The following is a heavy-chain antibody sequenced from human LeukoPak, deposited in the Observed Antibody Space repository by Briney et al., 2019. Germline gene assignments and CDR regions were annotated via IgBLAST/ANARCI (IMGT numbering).Heavy chain of an antibody. J-gene: IGHJ4*02. D-gene: IGHD3-22*01. V-gene: IGHV4-59*08. CDR2: IYYSGST. CDR1: GGSISSYY. Sequence: SETLSLTCTVSGGSISSYYWSWLRQPPGKGLEWIGYIYYSGSTNYNPSLKSRVTISVDTSKNQFSLKLSSVTAADTAVYYCARHQYDSSGYYYMDYWGQGTLVTVSS. CDR3: ARHQYDSSGYYYMDY.